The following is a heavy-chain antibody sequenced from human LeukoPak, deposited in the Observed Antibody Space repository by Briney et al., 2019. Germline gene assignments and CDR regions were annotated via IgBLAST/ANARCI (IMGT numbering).Heavy chain of an antibody. V-gene: IGHV1-8*01. CDR2: MNPNSGNT. CDR3: ARGSGYYDILTYYYMDV. J-gene: IGHJ6*03. CDR1: GYTFTSYD. Sequence: GASVKVSCKASGYTFTSYDINWVRQATGQGLEWMGWMNPNSGNTGYAQKFQGRVTMTRNTSISTAYMELSSLRSEDTAVYYCARGSGYYDILTYYYMDVWGKGTTVTVSS. D-gene: IGHD3-9*01.